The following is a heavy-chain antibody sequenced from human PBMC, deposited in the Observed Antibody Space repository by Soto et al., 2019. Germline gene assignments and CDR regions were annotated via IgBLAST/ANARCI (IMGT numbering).Heavy chain of an antibody. CDR1: GGSISSGDYY. J-gene: IGHJ3*02. CDR2: IYYSGST. V-gene: IGHV4-30-4*01. D-gene: IGHD3-22*01. CDR3: ARGYYYDSSGGDAFDI. Sequence: SETLSLTCTVSGGSISSGDYYWSWIRQPPGKGLEWIGYIYYSGSTYYNPSLKSRVTISVDTSKNHFSLKLSSVTAADTAVYYCARGYYYDSSGGDAFDIWGQGTMVTVSS.